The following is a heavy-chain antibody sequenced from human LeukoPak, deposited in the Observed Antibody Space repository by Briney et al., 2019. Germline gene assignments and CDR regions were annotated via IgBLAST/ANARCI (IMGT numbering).Heavy chain of an antibody. D-gene: IGHD3-22*01. CDR1: GFTFSSYG. Sequence: PGRSLRLSCAASGFTFSSYGMHWVRQAPGKGLEWVAVIWYDGSNKYYADSVKGRFTISRDNSKNTLYLQMNSLRAEDTAVYYCAREGGSSGYFYNFGYWGQGTLVTVSS. CDR2: IWYDGSNK. V-gene: IGHV3-33*01. CDR3: AREGGSSGYFYNFGY. J-gene: IGHJ4*02.